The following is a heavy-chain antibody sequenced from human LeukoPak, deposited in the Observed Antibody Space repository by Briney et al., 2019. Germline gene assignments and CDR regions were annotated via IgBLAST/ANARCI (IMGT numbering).Heavy chain of an antibody. CDR1: GFTFIYYA. Sequence: GGSLRLSCSASGFTFIYYAMHWVRQAPGKGLEYVSGINSNGGNTYYADSVKGRFTMSRANTNNTLYLQMSSLRAEDTAPYDCGKDRGQSIETAGHFGSWGQGTLVTVSS. J-gene: IGHJ4*02. CDR3: GKDRGQSIETAGHFGS. V-gene: IGHV3-64D*06. CDR2: INSNGGNT. D-gene: IGHD5-24*01.